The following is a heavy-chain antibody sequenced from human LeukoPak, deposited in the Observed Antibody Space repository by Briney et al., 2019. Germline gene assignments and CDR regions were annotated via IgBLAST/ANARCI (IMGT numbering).Heavy chain of an antibody. V-gene: IGHV3-7*01. Sequence: GGSLRLSCAASGFTFSNYWMSWVRQAPGKGLEWVANIKQDGSEKYYVDSVKGRFTISRDNAKNSLYLQMNSLRAEDTAVYYCAGTTVNLFDYWGQGTLVTVSS. CDR3: AGTTVNLFDY. D-gene: IGHD4-11*01. J-gene: IGHJ4*02. CDR1: GFTFSNYW. CDR2: IKQDGSEK.